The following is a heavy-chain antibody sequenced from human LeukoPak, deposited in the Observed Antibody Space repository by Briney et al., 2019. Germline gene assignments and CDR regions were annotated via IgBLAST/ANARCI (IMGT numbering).Heavy chain of an antibody. Sequence: SETLSLTCAVYGGSFSGYYWSWIRQPPGKGLEWIGEINHSGSTNYNPSLRSRVTISVDTSKNQFSLKLSSVTAADTAVYYCAREISGYYGMDVWGQGTLVTVSS. D-gene: IGHD1-26*01. CDR3: AREISGYYGMDV. CDR2: INHSGST. CDR1: GGSFSGYY. V-gene: IGHV4-34*01. J-gene: IGHJ6*02.